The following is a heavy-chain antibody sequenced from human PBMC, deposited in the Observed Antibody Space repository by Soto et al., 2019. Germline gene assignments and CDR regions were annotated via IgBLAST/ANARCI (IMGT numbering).Heavy chain of an antibody. CDR1: GFTFSSYC. D-gene: IGHD5-18*01. Sequence: PGGSLRLSCAASGFTFSSYCMSWVRQSPGKGLGYVSDINNNGDTKYYADSVKGRFTISRDNSKNTLYLQMSSLRAEDTAVYYCVGGASQLWPLVWGQGTLVTVSS. V-gene: IGHV3-64D*08. J-gene: IGHJ4*02. CDR3: VGGASQLWPLV. CDR2: INNNGDTK.